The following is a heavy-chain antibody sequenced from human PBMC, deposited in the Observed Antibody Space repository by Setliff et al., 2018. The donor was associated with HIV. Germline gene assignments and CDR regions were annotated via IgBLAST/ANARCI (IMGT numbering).Heavy chain of an antibody. Sequence: RASVKVSCKASTNTFLNYGISWVRQAPGQGLEWMGWISVHNDNSNYAQRFRDRVTMTTDIPTSTAYMELRGLRSDDTAVYYCARDVGYCTATSCQTGFDYWGQGTPVTVSS. V-gene: IGHV1-18*01. CDR3: ARDVGYCTATSCQTGFDY. CDR2: ISVHNDNS. J-gene: IGHJ4*02. CDR1: TNTFLNYG. D-gene: IGHD2-8*02.